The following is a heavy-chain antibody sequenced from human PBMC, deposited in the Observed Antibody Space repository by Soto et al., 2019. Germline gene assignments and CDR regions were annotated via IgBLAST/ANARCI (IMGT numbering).Heavy chain of an antibody. J-gene: IGHJ4*02. CDR2: FDPEDGET. CDR1: GYTLTELS. V-gene: IGHV1-24*01. CDR3: ATGKIQLSSPFGY. Sequence: ASVKVSCKVSGYTLTELSMHWVRQAPGRGLEWMGGFDPEDGETIYAQKFQGRVTMTEDTSTDTAYMELRSLRSEDRAVYYCATGKIQLSSPFGYWGEGTLVTVSS. D-gene: IGHD5-18*01.